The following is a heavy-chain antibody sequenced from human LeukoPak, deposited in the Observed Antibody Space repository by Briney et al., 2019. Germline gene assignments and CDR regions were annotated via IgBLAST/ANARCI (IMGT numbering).Heavy chain of an antibody. J-gene: IGHJ4*02. V-gene: IGHV3-9*01. D-gene: IGHD2-15*01. CDR2: ISWNSGSI. Sequence: GRSLRLSCAASGFTFDDYAMHWVRQAPGEGLEWVSGISWNSGSIGYADSVKGRFTISRDNAKNSLYLQMNSLRAEDTALYYCAKEKRYCSGGSCYRPLDYWGQGTLVTVSS. CDR3: AKEKRYCSGGSCYRPLDY. CDR1: GFTFDDYA.